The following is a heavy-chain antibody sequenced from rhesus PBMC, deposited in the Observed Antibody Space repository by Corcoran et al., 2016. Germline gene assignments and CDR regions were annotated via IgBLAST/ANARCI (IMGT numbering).Heavy chain of an antibody. CDR2: IKGNSGST. D-gene: IGHD4-29*01. CDR3: ARGSYGSNWGRSLDV. CDR1: GASISSYW. J-gene: IGHJ5-2*02. Sequence: QVQLQESGPGLVKPSETLSLTCAVSGASISSYWWNWIRQPTGKGLEWGGEIKGNSGSTNYNPSLKRRVTISKAASKNQFSLKLSSVTAADTAVYYCARGSYGSNWGRSLDVWGRGVLVTVSS. V-gene: IGHV4-80*01.